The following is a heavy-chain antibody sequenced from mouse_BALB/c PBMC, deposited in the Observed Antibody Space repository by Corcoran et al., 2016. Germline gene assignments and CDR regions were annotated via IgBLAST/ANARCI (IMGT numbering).Heavy chain of an antibody. J-gene: IGHJ4*01. CDR3: ARGGGYYVYYYAMDY. D-gene: IGHD2-3*01. CDR2: IDPANGNT. V-gene: IGHV14-3*02. CDR1: GFNIKDTY. Sequence: EVQLQQSGAEHVKPGASVKLSCTASGFNIKDTYMHWVKQRPEQGLEWIGRIDPANGNTKYDPKFQGKATITADTSSNTAYLQLSSLTSEDTAVYYCARGGGYYVYYYAMDYWGQGTSVTVSS.